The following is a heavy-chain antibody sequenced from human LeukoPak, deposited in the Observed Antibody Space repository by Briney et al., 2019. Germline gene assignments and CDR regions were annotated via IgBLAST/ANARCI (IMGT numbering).Heavy chain of an antibody. CDR1: GFTLSSYA. D-gene: IGHD3-16*02. V-gene: IGHV3-23*01. CDR2: ISGSGGST. CDR3: AKDTYDYVWGSYRYTRYFDY. Sequence: GGSLRLSCAASGFTLSSYAMSWVRQAPGKGLEWVSAISGSGGSTYYADSVKGRFTISRDNSKNTLYLQMNSLRAEDTAVYYCAKDTYDYVWGSYRYTRYFDYWGQGTLVTVSS. J-gene: IGHJ4*02.